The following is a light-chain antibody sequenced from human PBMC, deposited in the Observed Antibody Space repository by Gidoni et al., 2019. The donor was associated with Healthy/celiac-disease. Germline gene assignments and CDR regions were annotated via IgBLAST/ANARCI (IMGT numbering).Light chain of an antibody. V-gene: IGKV3-11*01. J-gene: IGKJ3*01. CDR1: QSVSSY. CDR3: QQSSNWLFT. CDR2: DAS. Sequence: EILLKQSPATLSLSPGERATLSCRASQSVSSYLAWYQQKPGQAPRLLIFDASNRATGIPARFSGSGSGTDFTLTISSLEPEDFAVYYCQQSSNWLFTFGPGTKVDIK.